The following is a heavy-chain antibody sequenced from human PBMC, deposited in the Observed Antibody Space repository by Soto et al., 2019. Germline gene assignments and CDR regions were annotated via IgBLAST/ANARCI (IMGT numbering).Heavy chain of an antibody. V-gene: IGHV4-34*01. CDR1: GGSFSGYY. Sequence: SETLSLTCAVYGGSFSGYYWSWIRQPPGKGLEWIGEINHSGSTNYNPSLKSRVTISVDTSKNQFSLKLSSVTAADTAVYYCARGQYSYGYGALYYYYGMDVWGQGTTVTVSS. J-gene: IGHJ6*02. D-gene: IGHD5-18*01. CDR3: ARGQYSYGYGALYYYYGMDV. CDR2: INHSGST.